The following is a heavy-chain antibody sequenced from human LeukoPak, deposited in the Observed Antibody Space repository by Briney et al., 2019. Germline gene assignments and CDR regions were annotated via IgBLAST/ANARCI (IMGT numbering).Heavy chain of an antibody. Sequence: GGSLRLSCAASGFTFSSYWMSWARQAPGKGLEWVANIKQDGSEKYYVDSVKGRFTISRDNAENSLYLQMNSLRAEDTAVYYCAGSGGVIASDAFDIWGQGTMVTVSS. CDR1: GFTFSSYW. J-gene: IGHJ3*02. D-gene: IGHD3-16*02. CDR2: IKQDGSEK. CDR3: AGSGGVIASDAFDI. V-gene: IGHV3-7*01.